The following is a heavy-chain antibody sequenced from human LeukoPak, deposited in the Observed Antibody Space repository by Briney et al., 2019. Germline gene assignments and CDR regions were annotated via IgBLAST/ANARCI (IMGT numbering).Heavy chain of an antibody. CDR3: ARDDERIVVLNWFDP. CDR2: INNSSSYK. CDR1: GFTFSSYS. V-gene: IGHV3-21*01. D-gene: IGHD3-22*01. J-gene: IGHJ5*02. Sequence: GGSLRLSCAASGFTFSSYSMNWVRQAPGKGLEWVSYINNSSSYKYYADFVKGRFTISRDNAKNSLYLQKNNLTAEDTAVYDCARDDERIVVLNWFDPWGQGTLVTVSS.